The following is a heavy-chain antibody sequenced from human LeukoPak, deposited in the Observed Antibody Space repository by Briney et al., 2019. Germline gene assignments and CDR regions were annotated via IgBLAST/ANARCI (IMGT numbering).Heavy chain of an antibody. CDR3: AKCSMPAAVTYYMDF. Sequence: GGSLRLSCTASGFTFGDYAMSWFRQAPGKGLEWVSSISDSGGNTYYADSVQGRFSISRDNSKNTLFVQMNSLRIEDTAVYFCAKCSMPAAVTYYMDFWGQGTPVTVSS. CDR1: GFTFGDYA. D-gene: IGHD2-2*01. J-gene: IGHJ6*03. V-gene: IGHV3-23*01. CDR2: ISDSGGNT.